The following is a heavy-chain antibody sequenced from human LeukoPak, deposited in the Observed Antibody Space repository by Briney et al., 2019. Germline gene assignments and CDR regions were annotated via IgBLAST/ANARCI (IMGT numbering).Heavy chain of an antibody. CDR2: IYYSGST. D-gene: IGHD6-13*01. J-gene: IGHJ6*02. V-gene: IGHV4-59*01. Sequence: PSETLSLTCTASGGSISSYYWSWIRQPPGKGLEWIGYIYYSGSTNYNPSLKSRVTLSVDTSESQFSLRLSSVTAADTAVYYCASSYRSSWKTNSYYFAMDVWGQGTTVTVSS. CDR3: ASSYRSSWKTNSYYFAMDV. CDR1: GGSISSYY.